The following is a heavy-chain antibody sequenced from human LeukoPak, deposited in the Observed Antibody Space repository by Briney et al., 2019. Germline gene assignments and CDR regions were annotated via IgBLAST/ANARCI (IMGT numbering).Heavy chain of an antibody. CDR1: GFTFTIYA. J-gene: IGHJ4*02. CDR2: IGGSGGHI. Sequence: PGGSLRLSCAASGFTFTIYAMSWVRQAPGKGLEWVSVIGGSGGHIHYADSVKGRFTISRDNSKNTLYLQMNSLRAEDTATYYCAKDVRWSFDYWGQGTLVTVSS. D-gene: IGHD4-23*01. V-gene: IGHV3-23*01. CDR3: AKDVRWSFDY.